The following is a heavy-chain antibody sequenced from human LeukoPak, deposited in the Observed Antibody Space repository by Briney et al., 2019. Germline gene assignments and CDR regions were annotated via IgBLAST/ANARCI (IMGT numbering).Heavy chain of an antibody. CDR1: GYTFTTYD. CDR2: MNPNSGNT. J-gene: IGHJ4*02. CDR3: ARAVIVGTIQFDY. V-gene: IGHV1-8*01. Sequence: GASVKVSCKASGYTFTTYDINWVRQAAGQGLEWMGWMNPNSGNTGYAQKFQGRVTVTRDPSISTAYMELSSLRSEDTAVYYCARAVIVGTIQFDYWGQGTLVSVFS. D-gene: IGHD1-26*01.